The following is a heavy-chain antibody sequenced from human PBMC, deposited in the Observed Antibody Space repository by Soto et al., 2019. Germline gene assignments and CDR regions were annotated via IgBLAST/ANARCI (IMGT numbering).Heavy chain of an antibody. J-gene: IGHJ6*02. CDR2: ISSSGSTI. V-gene: IGHV3-48*03. CDR3: ARSPLSGTFTYYYYAMDV. D-gene: IGHD1-26*01. CDR1: AFTFSSYE. Sequence: EVQLVESGGGLVQPGGSLRLSCAASAFTFSSYEMNWVRQAPGKGLEWLSYISSSGSTIYSADSVKGRFTISRDNAKNSLYLQMNSLRAEDTAVYYCARSPLSGTFTYYYYAMDVWGQGTTVTVSS.